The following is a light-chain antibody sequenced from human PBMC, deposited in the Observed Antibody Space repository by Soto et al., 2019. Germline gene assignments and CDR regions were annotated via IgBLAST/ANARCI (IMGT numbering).Light chain of an antibody. V-gene: IGKV3-11*01. J-gene: IGKJ4*01. CDR3: QQRSNWPALT. CDR1: QSVSSC. Sequence: EIVLTQSPATLSLSPGERATLSCSASQSVSSCLAWYQQKPGQAPRLLIYDASNRATGIPARFSGSGSGTDFTLTISSLEPEDFAVYYCQQRSNWPALTFGGGTKVEIK. CDR2: DAS.